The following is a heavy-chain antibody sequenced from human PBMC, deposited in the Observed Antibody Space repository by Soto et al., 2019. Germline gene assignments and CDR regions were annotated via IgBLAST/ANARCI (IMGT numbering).Heavy chain of an antibody. D-gene: IGHD3-10*01. J-gene: IGHJ6*02. V-gene: IGHV4-31*03. Sequence: QVQLQESGPGLVKPSQTLSLTCTVSGGSISSGGYYWSWIRQHPGKGLEWIGYIYYSGSTYYNPSLKKRVTTSVHPTKNQCPMKLSSVTAADTAVYYCAREKSGSGSYIDYSCYGMDVWGQGTTVTVSS. CDR3: AREKSGSGSYIDYSCYGMDV. CDR2: IYYSGST. CDR1: GGSISSGGYY.